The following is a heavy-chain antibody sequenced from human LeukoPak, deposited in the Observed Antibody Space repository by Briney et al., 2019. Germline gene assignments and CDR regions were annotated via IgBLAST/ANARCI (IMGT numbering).Heavy chain of an antibody. J-gene: IGHJ3*02. CDR1: GGSISSYY. D-gene: IGHD3-22*01. Sequence: SETLSLTCPVSGGSISSYYWSWIRQPPGKGLEWIGYIYYSGSTNYNPSLKSRVTISVDTSKNQFSLKLSSVTAADTAVYYCARQYYYDSSGYYYVGAFDIWGQGTMVTVSS. CDR3: ARQYYYDSSGYYYVGAFDI. CDR2: IYYSGST. V-gene: IGHV4-59*08.